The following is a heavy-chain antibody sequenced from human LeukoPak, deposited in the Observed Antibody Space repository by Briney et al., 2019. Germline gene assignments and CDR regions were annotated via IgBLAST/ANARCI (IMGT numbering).Heavy chain of an antibody. D-gene: IGHD5-24*01. V-gene: IGHV4-39*07. CDR3: ARGPVEMATNKTHTLDY. J-gene: IGHJ4*02. CDR2: INHSGGT. CDR1: GGSISSSGYY. Sequence: MPSETLSLTCTVSGGSISSSGYYWSWIRQPPGKGLEWIGEINHSGGTNYNPSLKSRVTISVDTSKNQFSLKLSSVTAADTAVYYRARGPVEMATNKTHTLDYWGQGTLVTVSS.